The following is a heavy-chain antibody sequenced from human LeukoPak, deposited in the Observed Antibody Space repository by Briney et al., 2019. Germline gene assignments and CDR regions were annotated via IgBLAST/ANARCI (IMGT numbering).Heavy chain of an antibody. CDR3: AKVGFSEMEWLLYSDH. J-gene: IGHJ4*02. Sequence: PGGSLRLSCAASGLTFSSYAMSWVRQAPGKGLEWVSAISGSSGHTYYADSVKGRFTISRNNSKNTLYPQMNSLRAEDTAVYYCAKVGFSEMEWLLYSDHWGQGTLVTVSS. CDR2: ISGSSGHT. CDR1: GLTFSSYA. V-gene: IGHV3-23*01. D-gene: IGHD3-3*01.